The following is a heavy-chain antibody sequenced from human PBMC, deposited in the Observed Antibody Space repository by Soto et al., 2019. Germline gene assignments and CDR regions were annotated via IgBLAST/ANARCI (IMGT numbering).Heavy chain of an antibody. CDR2: SRNKANSYTI. CDR3: ARVPSSGWPYFFDY. Sequence: PGGSRRLSCAVSGVTFRDYYMDWVRQAPGKGLEGVGRSRNKANSYTIFHADSVKGRFTISRDSAKNSLYLQMNGLRADDTAIYYCARVPSSGWPYFFDYWGLGTLVTASS. D-gene: IGHD6-19*01. CDR1: GVTFRDYY. V-gene: IGHV3-72*01. J-gene: IGHJ4*02.